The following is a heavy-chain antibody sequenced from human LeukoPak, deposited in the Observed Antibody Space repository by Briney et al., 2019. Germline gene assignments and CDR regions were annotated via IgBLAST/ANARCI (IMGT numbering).Heavy chain of an antibody. Sequence: GGSLRLSCTPSGFTFSSYGMHWVRQAPGKGLEWVAVISYDGSNKYYADSVKGRFTISRDNSKNTLYLQMNSLRAEDTAVYYCASQWFGEPLDYWGQGTLVTVSS. CDR2: ISYDGSNK. CDR1: GFTFSSYG. V-gene: IGHV3-30*03. D-gene: IGHD3-10*01. CDR3: ASQWFGEPLDY. J-gene: IGHJ4*02.